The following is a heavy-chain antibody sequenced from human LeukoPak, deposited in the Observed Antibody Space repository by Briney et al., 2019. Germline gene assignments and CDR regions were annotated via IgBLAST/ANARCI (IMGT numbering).Heavy chain of an antibody. CDR1: GFIFRTYS. J-gene: IGHJ1*01. Sequence: GGSLRPSCAASGFIFRTYSMNWVRQAPGKGLEWVSSISSSSKHMYYADSVKGRFSIPRDDAKNSLFLQMNGLRAEDTAVYYCVRDMTTTTTCYLQHWGQGTLVTVSS. CDR2: ISSSSKHM. D-gene: IGHD4-17*01. V-gene: IGHV3-21*01. CDR3: VRDMTTTTTCYLQH.